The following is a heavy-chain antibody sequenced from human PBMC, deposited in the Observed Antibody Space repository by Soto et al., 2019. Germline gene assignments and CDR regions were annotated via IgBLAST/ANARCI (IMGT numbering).Heavy chain of an antibody. CDR1: GYTFTSYG. Sequence: QVPLVQSGAEVKKPGASVKVSCKASGYTFTSYGISWVRQAPGQGLEWMGWISAYNGNTNYAQKLQGRVTMTTDTSTSTAYMELRSLRSDDTAVYYCARGRAAAGTVWYNWFDPWGQGTLVTVSS. D-gene: IGHD6-13*01. CDR3: ARGRAAAGTVWYNWFDP. V-gene: IGHV1-18*01. J-gene: IGHJ5*02. CDR2: ISAYNGNT.